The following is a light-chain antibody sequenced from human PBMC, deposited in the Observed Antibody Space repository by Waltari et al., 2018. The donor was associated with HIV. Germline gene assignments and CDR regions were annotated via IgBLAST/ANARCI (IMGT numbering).Light chain of an antibody. CDR2: DVS. CDR3: KSSTTRSTPCV. J-gene: IGLJ1*01. V-gene: IGLV2-14*01. Sequence: QSALTQPASVSGSPGQSITISCTGTNRDLGGHNSVAWYQQHPGKAPKLIIYDVSNRPAGVSDRFSGSKSGNTASLTISGLQAEDEADYYCKSSTTRSTPCVFGSGTKVTVL. CDR1: NRDLGGHNS.